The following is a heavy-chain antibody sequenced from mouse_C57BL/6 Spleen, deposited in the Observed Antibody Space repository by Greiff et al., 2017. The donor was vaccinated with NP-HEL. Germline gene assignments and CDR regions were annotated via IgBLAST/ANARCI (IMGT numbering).Heavy chain of an antibody. J-gene: IGHJ1*03. Sequence: EVKLVESGGGLVQPGGSLSLSCAASGFTFTDYYMSWVRQPPGKALEWLGFIRNKANGYTTEYSASVKGRFTISRDNSQSILYLQMNALRAEDSATYYCARYSRVEKDWYFDVWGTGTTVTVSS. CDR1: GFTFTDYY. V-gene: IGHV7-3*01. CDR3: ARYSRVEKDWYFDV. D-gene: IGHD3-1*01. CDR2: IRNKANGYTT.